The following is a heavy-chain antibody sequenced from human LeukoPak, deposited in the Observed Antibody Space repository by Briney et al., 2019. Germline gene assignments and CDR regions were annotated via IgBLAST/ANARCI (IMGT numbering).Heavy chain of an antibody. J-gene: IGHJ4*02. V-gene: IGHV3-21*01. CDR2: ISSSGTSV. Sequence: GGSLRLSCAASGFTVSSNYMSWVRQAPGKGLEWVSSISSSGTSVFHADSVKGRFTMSRDNAKNSLYLQMNSLRAEDTAVYYCAVAATGYFDLWGQGTLVTVSS. D-gene: IGHD6-19*01. CDR3: AVAATGYFDL. CDR1: GFTVSSNY.